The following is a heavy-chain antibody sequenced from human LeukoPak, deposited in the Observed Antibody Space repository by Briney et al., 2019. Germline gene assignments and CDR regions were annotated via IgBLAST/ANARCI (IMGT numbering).Heavy chain of an antibody. CDR3: ARFVEMATSPFDY. Sequence: PSETLSLTCAVYGGSFSGYYWSWIRQPPGKGLEWIGEINYSGSTNYNPSLKGRATISVDTSKNQFSLKLSSVTAADTAVYYCARFVEMATSPFDYWGQGTLVTVSS. CDR1: GGSFSGYY. D-gene: IGHD5-24*01. V-gene: IGHV4-34*01. CDR2: INYSGST. J-gene: IGHJ4*02.